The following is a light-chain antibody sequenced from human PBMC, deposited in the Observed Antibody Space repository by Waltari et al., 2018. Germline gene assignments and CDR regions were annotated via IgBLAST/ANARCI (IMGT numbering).Light chain of an antibody. V-gene: IGLV1-40*01. J-gene: IGLJ2*01. CDR1: SPHIGAGYD. CDR2: GDN. Sequence: QSGLTQPPSVSGAPGQRVTLSCTGSSPHIGAGYDVHWYQLLPGTAPKLLIYGDNNRPSGVPDRFSASKSGTSASLAITGLQAKDEADYYCQSYDSSLSGSIFGGGTKLTVL. CDR3: QSYDSSLSGSI.